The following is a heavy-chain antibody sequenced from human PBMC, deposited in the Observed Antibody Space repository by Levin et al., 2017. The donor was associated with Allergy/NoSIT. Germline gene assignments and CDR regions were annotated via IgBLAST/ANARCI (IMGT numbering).Heavy chain of an antibody. CDR2: NSNSGTST. CDR1: GFTFSSYD. J-gene: IGHJ2*01. D-gene: IGHD6-13*01. Sequence: GESLKISCAASGFTFSSYDMSWVRQAPGKGLEWVSSNSNSGTSTYNADSVKGRFTISRDNSKNMLSLQMNSLRVDDTAVYYCAKQSLSLGYRNRYFELWGRGTLVTVSS. V-gene: IGHV3-23*01. CDR3: AKQSLSLGYRNRYFEL.